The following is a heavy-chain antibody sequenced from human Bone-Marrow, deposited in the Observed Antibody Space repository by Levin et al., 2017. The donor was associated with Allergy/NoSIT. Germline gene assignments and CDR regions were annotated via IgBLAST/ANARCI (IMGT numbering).Heavy chain of an antibody. CDR1: GFTFSHSG. V-gene: IGHV3-30*18. Sequence: PGGSLRLSCAASGFTFSHSGMHWVRQAPGKGLEWVAVISPDGSNTYYVDSVKGRFTISRDISKNTLYLQMNSLRAEDTALYYCTKDLLSTSHIFEYWGQGTLVTVSS. J-gene: IGHJ4*02. CDR2: ISPDGSNT. CDR3: TKDLLSTSHIFEY. D-gene: IGHD2-21*01.